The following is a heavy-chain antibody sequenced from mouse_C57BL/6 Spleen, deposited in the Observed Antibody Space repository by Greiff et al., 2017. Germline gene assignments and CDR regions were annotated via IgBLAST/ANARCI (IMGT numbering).Heavy chain of an antibody. J-gene: IGHJ4*01. CDR2: IWGDGST. Sequence: VQLQQSGPGLVAPSQSLSITCTVSGFSLTSYGVSWVRQPPGKGLEWLGVIWGDGSTNYHSALISRLGISKDNSKSQVFLKLNSRQTDDTATYYCAKEGNYDYDRGPYYYAMDYWGQGTSVTVSS. D-gene: IGHD2-4*01. CDR3: AKEGNYDYDRGPYYYAMDY. V-gene: IGHV2-3*01. CDR1: GFSLTSYG.